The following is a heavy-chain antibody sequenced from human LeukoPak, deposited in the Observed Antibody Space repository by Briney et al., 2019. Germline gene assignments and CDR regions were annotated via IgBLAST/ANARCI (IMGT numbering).Heavy chain of an antibody. CDR3: ARGRDSDYAFDY. CDR2: ISSGSTNI. V-gene: IGHV3-21*01. J-gene: IGHJ4*02. Sequence: GGSLRLSCAASGFTFSSYGMHCVRQAPGEGLEWVSSISSGSTNIYYADSVKGRFTISRDDAKNSLYLQMNSLRDEDTAVYYCARGRDSDYAFDYWGQGTLVTVSS. D-gene: IGHD4-17*01. CDR1: GFTFSSYG.